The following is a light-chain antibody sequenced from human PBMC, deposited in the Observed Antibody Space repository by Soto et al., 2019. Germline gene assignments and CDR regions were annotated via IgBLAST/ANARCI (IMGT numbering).Light chain of an antibody. CDR1: SSDVGGYNY. V-gene: IGLV2-14*01. Sequence: QSALTQPASVSGSPGQSITISCTGTSSDVGGYNYVSWYQQHPGKAPKLMIYEVSNRPSGVSNRFSGSKSGNTASLTISGLQADDEADYYFSSYTSSSTPWVFGGGTKLTVL. CDR3: SSYTSSSTPWV. J-gene: IGLJ3*02. CDR2: EVS.